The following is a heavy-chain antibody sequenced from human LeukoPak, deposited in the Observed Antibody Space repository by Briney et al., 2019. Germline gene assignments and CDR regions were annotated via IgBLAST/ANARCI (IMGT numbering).Heavy chain of an antibody. Sequence: SETLSLTCAVYGGSFSGYYWSWIRQPPGKGLEWIGEIKHSGSTNYNPSLKSRVTISVDTSKNQFSLKLRSVTAADTAVYYCARYCTNGVCYRTLGPNWFDPWGQGTLVTVSS. V-gene: IGHV4-34*01. CDR2: IKHSGST. CDR1: GGSFSGYY. D-gene: IGHD2-8*01. CDR3: ARYCTNGVCYRTLGPNWFDP. J-gene: IGHJ5*02.